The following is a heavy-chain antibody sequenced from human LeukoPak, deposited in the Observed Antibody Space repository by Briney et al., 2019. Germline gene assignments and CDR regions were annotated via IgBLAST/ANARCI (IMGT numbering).Heavy chain of an antibody. CDR2: IWYDGSNK. Sequence: GGSLRLSCAASGFTFSSYGMHWVRQAPGKGLERVAVIWYDGSNKYYADFVKGRFTISRDNSKNTLYLQMNSLRAEDTAVFYCAKDLLDDSPGGFDYWGQGTLVTVSS. J-gene: IGHJ4*02. D-gene: IGHD3-22*01. V-gene: IGHV3-33*06. CDR3: AKDLLDDSPGGFDY. CDR1: GFTFSSYG.